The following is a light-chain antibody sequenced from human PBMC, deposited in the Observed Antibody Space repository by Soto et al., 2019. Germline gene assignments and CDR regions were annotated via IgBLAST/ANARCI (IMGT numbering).Light chain of an antibody. CDR3: QSYDRSLSAVV. J-gene: IGLJ2*01. CDR2: GNF. Sequence: QSVLTQPPSVSGAPGQRVTISCTGSGANMGAGYAVHWYQQLPGTAPKLLIYGNFIRPSGVPDRFSGSKSVTSAALASTGLQTEDEADYYCQSYDRSLSAVVFGGGTKVTVL. V-gene: IGLV1-40*01. CDR1: GANMGAGYA.